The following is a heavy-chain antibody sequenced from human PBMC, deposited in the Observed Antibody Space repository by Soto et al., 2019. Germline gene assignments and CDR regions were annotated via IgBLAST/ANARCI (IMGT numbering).Heavy chain of an antibody. CDR2: IYHSGST. Sequence: QVQLQESGPGLVKPLGTLSLTCAVSSGSISSSNWWSWVRQPPGKGLEWIGEIYHSGSTNYNPSLKSRVTISVDKSKNQFSLKLSSVTAADTAVYYCARVPPSYYYYYYMDVWGKGTTVTVSS. J-gene: IGHJ6*03. CDR1: SGSISSSNW. V-gene: IGHV4-4*02. CDR3: ARVPPSYYYYYYMDV.